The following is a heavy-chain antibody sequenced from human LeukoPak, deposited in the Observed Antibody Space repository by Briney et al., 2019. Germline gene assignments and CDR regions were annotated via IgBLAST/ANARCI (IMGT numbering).Heavy chain of an antibody. CDR3: ASMTAVTPFGPDSVFYYYYYYMDV. J-gene: IGHJ6*03. Sequence: ASVKVSCKAFGYTFTSNYMHWVRQAPGQGPEWMGVISPSGGSTTYAQKFQGRVTLTRDMSTSTDYLELSSLRSEDTAVYYCASMTAVTPFGPDSVFYYYYYYMDVWGKGTTVTISS. D-gene: IGHD4-17*01. CDR2: ISPSGGST. CDR1: GYTFTSNY. V-gene: IGHV1-46*01.